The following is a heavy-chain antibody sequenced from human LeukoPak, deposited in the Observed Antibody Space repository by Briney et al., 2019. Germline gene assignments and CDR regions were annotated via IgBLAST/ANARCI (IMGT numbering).Heavy chain of an antibody. J-gene: IGHJ4*02. D-gene: IGHD6-13*01. Sequence: GGSLTLSCAASGFTFSNYWMSWVRQAPGKGLEWVASIKEDGSDKFYVASVKGRFTISRDNAKNSLYLQMNSLRAEDTAVYYCARGGAAAARKRGVDYWGQGTLVTVSS. CDR1: GFTFSNYW. CDR3: ARGGAAAARKRGVDY. CDR2: IKEDGSDK. V-gene: IGHV3-7*01.